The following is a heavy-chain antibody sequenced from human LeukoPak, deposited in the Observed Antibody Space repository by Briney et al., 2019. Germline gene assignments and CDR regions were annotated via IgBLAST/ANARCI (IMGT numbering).Heavy chain of an antibody. Sequence: SETLSLTCAVYGGSFSGYYWSWIRQPPGKGLEWIGEINHSGSTNYNPSLKSRVTISVDTSKNQFSLKLSSVTAADTAVYYCAAEVSLRPYYFDYWGQGTLVTVSS. CDR2: INHSGST. CDR1: GGSFSGYY. CDR3: AAEVSLRPYYFDY. J-gene: IGHJ4*02. V-gene: IGHV4-34*01.